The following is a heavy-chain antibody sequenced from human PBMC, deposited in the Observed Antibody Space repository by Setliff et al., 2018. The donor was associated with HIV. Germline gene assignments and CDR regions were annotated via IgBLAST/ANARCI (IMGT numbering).Heavy chain of an antibody. CDR1: GGTFSTHS. J-gene: IGHJ3*02. V-gene: IGHV1-69*13. CDR2: IIPNFGTT. Sequence: GASVKVSCKASGGTFSTHSISWVRQAPGQGLEWMGGIIPNFGTTNYARKFQGRVTISADDSTSTAYMDLNDLRSEDTAVYYCARESGICGGDCHYAFDMWGHGTRVTVSS. CDR3: ARESGICGGDCHYAFDM. D-gene: IGHD2-21*02.